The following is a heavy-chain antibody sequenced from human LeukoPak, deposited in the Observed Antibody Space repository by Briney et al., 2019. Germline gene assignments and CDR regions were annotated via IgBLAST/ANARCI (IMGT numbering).Heavy chain of an antibody. J-gene: IGHJ4*02. Sequence: ASVKVSCKSCGYTFSDYYMHWVRQAPGQGLEWMGWINPNSGATGYAQKFQGRVTMTRDTSISTADMELNSLRSDDTAMYYCSRGSALNRAYSGYDPPFHYWGQGTLVAVSS. CDR1: GYTFSDYY. CDR2: INPNSGAT. V-gene: IGHV1-2*02. CDR3: SRGSALNRAYSGYDPPFHY. D-gene: IGHD5-12*01.